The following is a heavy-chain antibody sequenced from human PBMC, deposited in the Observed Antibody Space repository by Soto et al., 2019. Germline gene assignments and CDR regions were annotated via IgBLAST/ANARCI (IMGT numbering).Heavy chain of an antibody. CDR1: GGSFSGYY. CDR3: ARALGYTYGHLPIDY. CDR2: INHSGST. D-gene: IGHD5-18*01. J-gene: IGHJ4*02. V-gene: IGHV4-34*01. Sequence: LSLTCAVYGGSFSGYYWSWIRQPPGKGLEWIGEINHSGSTNYNPSLKSRVTISLDTSKNQFSLKLNSVTAADTAVYYCARALGYTYGHLPIDYWGQGALVTVSS.